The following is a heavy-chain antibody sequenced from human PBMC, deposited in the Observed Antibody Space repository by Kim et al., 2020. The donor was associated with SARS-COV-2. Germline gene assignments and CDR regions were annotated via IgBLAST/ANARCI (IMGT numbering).Heavy chain of an antibody. CDR2: K. CDR3: ARGGYSNFDF. J-gene: IGHJ4*02. V-gene: IGHV3-7*01. D-gene: IGHD2-21*01. Sequence: KNYVESRKGRFPISRDNAKNALYLQMNSLRVEDTAVYYCARGGYSNFDFWGQGTLVTVSS.